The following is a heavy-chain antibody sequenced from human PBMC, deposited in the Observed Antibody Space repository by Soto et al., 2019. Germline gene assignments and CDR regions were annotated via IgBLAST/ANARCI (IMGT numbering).Heavy chain of an antibody. CDR1: GYTLTELS. CDR2: FDPEDGET. CDR3: ATGGSYYFDY. J-gene: IGHJ4*02. V-gene: IGHV1-24*01. D-gene: IGHD1-26*01. Sequence: ASVKVSCKVSGYTLTELSMHWVRQAPGKGLEWMGGFDPEDGETIYAQKFQGRVTMTEDTYTDTAYMELSSRRSEDTVVYYCATGGSYYFDYWGQGTLVTVSS.